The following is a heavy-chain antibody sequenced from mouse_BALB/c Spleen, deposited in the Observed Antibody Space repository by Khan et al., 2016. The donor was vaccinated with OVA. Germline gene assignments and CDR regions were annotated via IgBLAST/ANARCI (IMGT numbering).Heavy chain of an antibody. Sequence: QLVQSGPELKKPGETVKISCKASGHTFTKYGMNWVKQASGKGLKWMGWLNTYTGEQTYADDFNGRFAFSLETSASTAYLQINNLKNEDTATYFCARPPYFSYVMDNWGQGTSVTVSS. V-gene: IGHV9-3-1*01. J-gene: IGHJ4*01. CDR1: GHTFTKYG. CDR3: ARPPYFSYVMDN. CDR2: LNTYTGEQ. D-gene: IGHD2-10*01.